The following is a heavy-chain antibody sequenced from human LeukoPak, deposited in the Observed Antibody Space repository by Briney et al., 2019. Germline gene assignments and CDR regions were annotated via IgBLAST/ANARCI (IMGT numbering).Heavy chain of an antibody. J-gene: IGHJ6*02. CDR3: ARGHVGSYAYYYYYGMDV. D-gene: IGHD2-8*01. V-gene: IGHV4-34*01. CDR1: GGSFSGYY. Sequence: SETLSLTCAVYGGSFSGYYWSWIRQPPKKGLEWIGEINHSGSTNYNPSLKSRVTVSVDTSKNQFSLKVRSVTAADTAVYYCARGHVGSYAYYYYYGMDVWGQGTTVTVSS. CDR2: INHSGST.